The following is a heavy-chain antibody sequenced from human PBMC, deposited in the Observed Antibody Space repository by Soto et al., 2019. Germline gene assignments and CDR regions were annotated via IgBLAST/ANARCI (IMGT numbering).Heavy chain of an antibody. Sequence: EVQLLESGGDSVQPGGSVRLSCAGSGFTFINYAMNWVRQAPGKGLEWVSTISGGGDATFFADSVRGRFTFSRDNSKNTVTLQMNSLGVDDTAVYYCARKVVGSTSRPDYWDFDLWGRCTLVTVSS. V-gene: IGHV3-23*01. CDR2: ISGGGDAT. D-gene: IGHD2-2*01. CDR1: GFTFINYA. CDR3: ARKVVGSTSRPDYWDFDL. J-gene: IGHJ2*01.